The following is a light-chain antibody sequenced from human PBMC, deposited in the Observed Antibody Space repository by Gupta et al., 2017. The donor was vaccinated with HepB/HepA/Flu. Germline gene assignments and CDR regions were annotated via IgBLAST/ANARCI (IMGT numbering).Light chain of an antibody. CDR2: DVN. V-gene: IGLV2-14*03. CDR1: DSDIGDYNY. CDR3: CSYTSSSTLEGV. J-gene: IGLJ2*01. Sequence: QSALTQPASVSGSPGQSITISCTGTDSDIGDYNYVSWYQQHPGKAPKLMIYDVNHRPSGVANRFSGSKSGNTASLTISGLQAEDEADYFCCSYTSSSTLEGVFGGGTKLTVL.